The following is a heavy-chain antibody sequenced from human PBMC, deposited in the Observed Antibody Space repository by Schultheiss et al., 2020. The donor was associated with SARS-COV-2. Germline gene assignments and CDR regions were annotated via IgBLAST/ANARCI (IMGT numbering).Heavy chain of an antibody. J-gene: IGHJ6*03. CDR1: GFTFSSYS. Sequence: GGSLRLSCAASGFTFSSYSMNWVRQAPGKGLEWLSYISPSSDIIYYADSVKGRFTISRDNAKNSLYLQMNSLRAEDTGVYYCARDEPVEGFGVVPDYYMDVWGNGTTVTVSS. V-gene: IGHV3-48*01. CDR2: ISPSSDII. D-gene: IGHD2-2*01. CDR3: ARDEPVEGFGVVPDYYMDV.